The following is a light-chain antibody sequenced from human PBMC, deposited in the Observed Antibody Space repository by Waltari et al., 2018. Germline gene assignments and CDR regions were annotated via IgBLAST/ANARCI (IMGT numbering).Light chain of an antibody. Sequence: SSELTQDPTVSVALGQTVRITCQGDSLRSYLANWFQQKPGQAPVLVIYGENQRPSGTPDRFSGSTSGNTASLTITGAQAEDESDYYCSSRDNSGKHVVFGGGTKLTVL. CDR2: GEN. J-gene: IGLJ2*01. CDR1: SLRSYL. CDR3: SSRDNSGKHVV. V-gene: IGLV3-19*01.